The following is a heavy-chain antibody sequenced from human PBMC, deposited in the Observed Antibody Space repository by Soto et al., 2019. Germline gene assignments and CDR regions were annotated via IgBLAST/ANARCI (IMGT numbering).Heavy chain of an antibody. Sequence: SETLSLTCTVSGDSISSLYWSWIRQPPGKGLEWIGYIYYSGSINYNPSLKSRVTISVDKSKNQFSLRLSSVTAADTAVYYCATLPPRIVVVTTEMPTWGQGTLVTVSS. CDR3: ATLPPRIVVVTTEMPT. CDR2: IYYSGSI. D-gene: IGHD2-21*02. CDR1: GDSISSLY. V-gene: IGHV4-59*12. J-gene: IGHJ5*02.